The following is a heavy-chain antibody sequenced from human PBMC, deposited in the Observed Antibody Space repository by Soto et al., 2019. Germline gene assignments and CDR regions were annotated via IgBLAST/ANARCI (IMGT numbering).Heavy chain of an antibody. D-gene: IGHD6-25*01. CDR2: IYYSGST. CDR1: GDSIISYY. J-gene: IGHJ3*02. V-gene: IGHV4-59*01. CDR3: ARARLSRDAFDI. Sequence: SETLSLTCTVSGDSIISYYWSWIRQPPGKGLEWIGYIYYSGSTNYNPSLKSRVTISVDMSKNQFSVTLSSVTAADTAVYYCARARLSRDAFDIWGQGTMVTVSS.